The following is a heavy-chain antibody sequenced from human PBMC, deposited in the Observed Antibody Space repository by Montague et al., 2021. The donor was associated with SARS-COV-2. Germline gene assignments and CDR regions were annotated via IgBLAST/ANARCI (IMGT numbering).Heavy chain of an antibody. D-gene: IGHD2-8*01. CDR3: AREREVSMLYYYYGMDV. Sequence: SLRLSCAASGLTFNDYTLSWVRQAPGKGLEWVSSISSSSNYIYYSDSAKGRFTISRDNAKNTLYLQMNSLRAEDTAVYFCAREREVSMLYYYYGMDVWGQGTTVTVSS. V-gene: IGHV3-21*01. J-gene: IGHJ6*02. CDR1: GLTFNDYT. CDR2: ISSSSNYI.